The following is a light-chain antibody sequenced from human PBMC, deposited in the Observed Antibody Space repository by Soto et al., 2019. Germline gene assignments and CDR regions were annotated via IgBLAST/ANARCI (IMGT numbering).Light chain of an antibody. CDR1: QSVTSY. V-gene: IGKV3-11*01. Sequence: EIVLTQSPSTLSWSGGERATLSCGASQSVTSYLAWYQQRPGQAPRLPINDASRRATGIPDRFSGSGYGADFNLTISSLETEDFAVYYCQQRSSWPITFGQGTRLEIK. CDR2: DAS. J-gene: IGKJ5*01. CDR3: QQRSSWPIT.